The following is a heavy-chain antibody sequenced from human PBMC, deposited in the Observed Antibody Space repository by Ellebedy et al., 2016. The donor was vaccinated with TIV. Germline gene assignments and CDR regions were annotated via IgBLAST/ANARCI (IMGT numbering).Heavy chain of an antibody. D-gene: IGHD3-10*01. CDR2: INSDGSST. CDR3: ARDSRDYYGSGSYGHYGMDV. Sequence: GGSLRLSCAASGFTFSSYWMHWVRQAPGKGLVWVSRINSDGSSTSYADSVKGRFTISRDNAKNTLYLQMNSLRAEDTAVYYCARDSRDYYGSGSYGHYGMDVWGQGTTVTVSS. V-gene: IGHV3-74*01. J-gene: IGHJ6*02. CDR1: GFTFSSYW.